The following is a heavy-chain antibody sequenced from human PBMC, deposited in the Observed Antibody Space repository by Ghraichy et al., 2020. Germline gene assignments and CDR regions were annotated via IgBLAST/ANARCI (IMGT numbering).Heavy chain of an antibody. CDR3: ARGGAEFGGVIVIPGWFDP. V-gene: IGHV3-48*02. CDR2: ISSSSSTI. CDR1: GFTFSSYS. J-gene: IGHJ5*02. D-gene: IGHD3-16*02. Sequence: GESLNISCAASGFTFSSYSMNWVRQAPGKGLEWVSYISSSSSTIYYADSVKGRFTISRDNAKNSLYLQMNSLRDEDTAVYYCARGGAEFGGVIVIPGWFDPWGQGTLVTVSS.